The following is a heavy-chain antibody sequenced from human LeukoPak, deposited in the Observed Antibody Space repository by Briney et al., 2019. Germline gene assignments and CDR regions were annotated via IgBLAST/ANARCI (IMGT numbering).Heavy chain of an antibody. D-gene: IGHD4-17*01. CDR3: ARPTTVTLDY. CDR2: ITSSSGTM. V-gene: IGHV3-48*02. Sequence: SGGSLRLSCAASGFTFSNYDMNWVRQPPGKGLEWVPYITSSSGTMSYADSVKGRFTISRDNAKNSLYLQMNSLRDEDTAVYYCARPTTVTLDYWGQGTMVTVSS. J-gene: IGHJ4*02. CDR1: GFTFSNYD.